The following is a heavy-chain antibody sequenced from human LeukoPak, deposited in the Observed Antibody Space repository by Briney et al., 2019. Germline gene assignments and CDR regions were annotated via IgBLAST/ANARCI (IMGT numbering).Heavy chain of an antibody. D-gene: IGHD3-22*01. J-gene: IGHJ4*02. Sequence: PGGSLRLSCTAPEFTFSGFWLNWVRQAPGKGLERVTNIRPDGSDKYYVDSVKGRFTISRDNAKTSMYLQMNSLRAEDTAVYYCARARPIVVAPKRGGYYFDYWGQGTLVTVSS. CDR1: EFTFSGFW. CDR2: IRPDGSDK. V-gene: IGHV3-7*03. CDR3: ARARPIVVAPKRGGYYFDY.